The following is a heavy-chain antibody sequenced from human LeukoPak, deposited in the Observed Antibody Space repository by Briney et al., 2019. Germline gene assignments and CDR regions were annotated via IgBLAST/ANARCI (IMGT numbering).Heavy chain of an antibody. V-gene: IGHV1-46*01. CDR1: GGTFSSYA. D-gene: IGHD1-26*01. CDR2: INPSGGST. Sequence: GASVKVSCKASGGTFSSYAISWVRQAPGQGLEWMGIINPSGGSTSYAQKFQGRVTMTRDTSTSTVYMELSSLRSEDTAVYYCAREVVGATIVRDAFDIWGQGTMVTVSS. J-gene: IGHJ3*02. CDR3: AREVVGATIVRDAFDI.